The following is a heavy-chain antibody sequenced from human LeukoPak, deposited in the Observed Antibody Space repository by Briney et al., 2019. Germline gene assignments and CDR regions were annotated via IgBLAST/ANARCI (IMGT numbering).Heavy chain of an antibody. Sequence: GGSLRLSCAASGFTFSSYWMSWVRQAPGKGLEWVANIKQDGREKYYVDSVKGRFTISRDNAKNSLYLQMNSLRAEDTAVYYCARALTYYYDSSGYYFDYWGQGTLVTVSS. V-gene: IGHV3-7*01. D-gene: IGHD3-22*01. CDR1: GFTFSSYW. CDR2: IKQDGREK. CDR3: ARALTYYYDSSGYYFDY. J-gene: IGHJ4*02.